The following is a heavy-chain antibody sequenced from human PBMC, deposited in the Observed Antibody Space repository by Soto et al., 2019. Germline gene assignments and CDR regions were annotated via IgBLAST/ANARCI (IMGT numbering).Heavy chain of an antibody. V-gene: IGHV3-23*01. Sequence: PVGSLRLSCTVSGVTFSNYAMNWVCQARGKGLEWVSSLSGSGGTTYYADSVKGLFISSRDNSKNTLYLLMNSLRAEDTALYYCAKQRADYGSGADTFYFDSWGQGALVTVSS. D-gene: IGHD3-10*01. CDR3: AKQRADYGSGADTFYFDS. J-gene: IGHJ4*02. CDR2: LSGSGGTT. CDR1: GVTFSNYA.